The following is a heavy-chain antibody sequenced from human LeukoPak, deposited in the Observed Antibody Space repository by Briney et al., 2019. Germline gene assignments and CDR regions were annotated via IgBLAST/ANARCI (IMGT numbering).Heavy chain of an antibody. CDR1: GDSISGYY. D-gene: IGHD3-10*01. CDR3: ARASGPWGVFDL. V-gene: IGHV4-59*01. J-gene: IGHJ5*02. Sequence: SETLSLTCTVSGDSISGYYWSWIRQPPEKGLEWIGYMYYSGSTNYNPSLKSRVTISVDMSNNQFSLTLKSVTAADKAVYYFARASGPWGVFDLWGQGTLVTVSS. CDR2: MYYSGST.